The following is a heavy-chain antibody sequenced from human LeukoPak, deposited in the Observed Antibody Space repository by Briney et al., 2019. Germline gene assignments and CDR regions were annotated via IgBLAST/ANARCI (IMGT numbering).Heavy chain of an antibody. CDR2: ISANDGSA. J-gene: IGHJ5*02. CDR3: ARGVVVHYTWFDP. CDR1: GYRFTSYG. Sequence: ASVKVSCKASGYRFTSYGISWVRQAPGQGLEWMGWISANDGSANYTQKLQGRVTMTTDTSTSTAYMEMRDLRSDDTAVYYCARGVVVHYTWFDPWGQGTLVTVSS. V-gene: IGHV1-18*01. D-gene: IGHD2-2*01.